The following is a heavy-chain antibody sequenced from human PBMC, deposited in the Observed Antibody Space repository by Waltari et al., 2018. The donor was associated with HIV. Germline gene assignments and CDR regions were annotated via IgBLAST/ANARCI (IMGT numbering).Heavy chain of an antibody. J-gene: IGHJ3*01. D-gene: IGHD3-10*01. V-gene: IGHV3-74*01. CDR2: LGPPT. Sequence: EVQLEESGGGLVQPGGSLSRSCAATGFTVTDDWTHWVRQGPGAGLVSVWLLGPPTSSADSVKVRFTMFTDTDKNTMFLQMHSLPAEETAVYYCARSFHYGSETYGFDPWGKGTTFTVSS. CDR1: GFTVTDDW. CDR3: ARSFHYGSETYGFDP.